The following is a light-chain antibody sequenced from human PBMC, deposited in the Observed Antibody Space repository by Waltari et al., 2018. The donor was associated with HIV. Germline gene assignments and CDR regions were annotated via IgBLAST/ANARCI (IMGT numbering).Light chain of an antibody. J-gene: IGLJ1*01. Sequence: QSALTQTASLSGSPGPSLTIPCTGTSSNVVGYDYLSWYQQHPGKAPKLMIYDVSKRPSGVANRFSGSKSGNTASLTISGLQAEDEADYYCSSYTSSSTYVFGTGTKVTVL. CDR3: SSYTSSSTYV. CDR2: DVS. CDR1: SSNVVGYDY. V-gene: IGLV2-14*01.